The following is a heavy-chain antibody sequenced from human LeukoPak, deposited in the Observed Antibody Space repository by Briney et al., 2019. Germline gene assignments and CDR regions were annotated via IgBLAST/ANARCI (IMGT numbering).Heavy chain of an antibody. V-gene: IGHV4-59*01. D-gene: IGHD3-3*01. CDR2: IYYSGST. J-gene: IGHJ3*02. CDR1: GGSISSYY. CDR3: ARDPSIFGVVNYAFDI. Sequence: PSETLSLTCTVSGGSISSYYWSWIRQPPGKGLECIGYIYYSGSTDYNPSLKSRVTISVDTSKNQFSLRLSSVTAADTAVYYCARDPSIFGVVNYAFDIWGQGKMVTVSS.